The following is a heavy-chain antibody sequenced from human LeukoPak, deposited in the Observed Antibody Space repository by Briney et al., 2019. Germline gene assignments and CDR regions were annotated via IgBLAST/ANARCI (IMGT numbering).Heavy chain of an antibody. V-gene: IGHV4-61*02. CDR1: GGSISSGSYY. CDR3: ARFPGGYSGNPSDY. J-gene: IGHJ4*02. D-gene: IGHD5-12*01. Sequence: SETLSLTCTVSGGSISSGSYYWSWIRQPAGKGLEWIGRIYTSGSTNYNPSLKGRVTISVDTSKNQFSLKLSSVTAADTAVYYCARFPGGYSGNPSDYWGQGTLVTVSS. CDR2: IYTSGST.